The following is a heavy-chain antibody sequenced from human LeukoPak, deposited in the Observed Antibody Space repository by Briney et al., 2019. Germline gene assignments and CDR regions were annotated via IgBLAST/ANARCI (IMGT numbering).Heavy chain of an antibody. CDR3: ARGGPLTPTGYYYIY. D-gene: IGHD3-9*01. CDR1: GYTFTSYG. CDR2: INPNNGGT. J-gene: IGHJ4*02. V-gene: IGHV1-2*02. Sequence: GASVKVSCKASGYTFTSYGISWVRQAPGQGLEWMGWINPNNGGTSYAEKFQGRVSMTRDTSISTAYMELGRLRFDDTAVYYCARGGPLTPTGYYYIYWGQGTLVTVSS.